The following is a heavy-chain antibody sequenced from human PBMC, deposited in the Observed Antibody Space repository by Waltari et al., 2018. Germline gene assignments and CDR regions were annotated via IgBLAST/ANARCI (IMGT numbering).Heavy chain of an antibody. CDR3: ARMRGYYDSSDAFDI. Sequence: QVQLQESGPGLVKPSETLSLTCAVSGYSISSGYYWGWIRQPPGKGLEWIGSIYHSGSTYYNPSLKSRVTISVDPSKNQFSLKLSSVTAADTAVYYCARMRGYYDSSDAFDIWGQGTMVTVSS. CDR2: IYHSGST. CDR1: GYSISSGYY. D-gene: IGHD3-22*01. V-gene: IGHV4-38-2*01. J-gene: IGHJ3*02.